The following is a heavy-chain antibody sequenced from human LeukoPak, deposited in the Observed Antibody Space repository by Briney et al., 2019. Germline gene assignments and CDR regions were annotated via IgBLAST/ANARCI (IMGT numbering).Heavy chain of an antibody. D-gene: IGHD7-27*01. Sequence: GGSLRLSCAASGFTFSTYSMNWVRQAPGKGLEWVSYISSSSNTIYYADSVKGRFTISRDNAKNSLYLQMNSLRAEDTAVYYCASGLGIDYWGQGTLVTVSS. CDR2: ISSSSNTI. CDR3: ASGLGIDY. J-gene: IGHJ4*02. CDR1: GFTFSTYS. V-gene: IGHV3-48*04.